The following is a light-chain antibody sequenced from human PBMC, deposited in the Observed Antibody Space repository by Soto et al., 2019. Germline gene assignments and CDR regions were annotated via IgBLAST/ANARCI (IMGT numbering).Light chain of an antibody. V-gene: IGKV1D-16*01. CDR3: QQYHRYST. CDR1: QGISSW. Sequence: DIQMTQSPSSVSASVGDRGTITCRASQGISSWLAWYQQKPGKAPNLLIYAASSLHSGVPSRFSGSASGTEFTLTISNLESDDFATYYCQQYHRYSTFGQGTKVDI. CDR2: AAS. J-gene: IGKJ1*01.